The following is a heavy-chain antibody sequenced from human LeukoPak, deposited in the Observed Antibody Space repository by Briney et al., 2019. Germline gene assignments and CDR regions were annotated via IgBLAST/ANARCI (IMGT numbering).Heavy chain of an antibody. CDR1: GFTFSSYA. Sequence: GGSLRLSCAASGFTFSSYAVHWVRQAPGKGLEWVAVISYDGSNKYYADSVKGRFTISRDNSKNTLYLQMNSLRAEDTAVYYCAGAPLRYCGGDCYIPYFDYWGQGTLVTVSP. CDR3: AGAPLRYCGGDCYIPYFDY. D-gene: IGHD2-21*02. V-gene: IGHV3-30*04. CDR2: ISYDGSNK. J-gene: IGHJ4*02.